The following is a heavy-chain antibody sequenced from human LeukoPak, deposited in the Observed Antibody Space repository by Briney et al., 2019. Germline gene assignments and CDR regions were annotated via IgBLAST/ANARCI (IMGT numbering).Heavy chain of an antibody. Sequence: GGSLRLSCAASGFAFSSYWMSWVRQAPGKGLVWVSYIKSDGSTTKYADSVKGRFTISRDNAKNTLYLHMNSLRAEDTAVYYCARDVRGGYHDYWGQGTLVTVSS. CDR1: GFAFSSYW. D-gene: IGHD5-18*01. CDR3: ARDVRGGYHDY. CDR2: IKSDGSTT. V-gene: IGHV3-74*01. J-gene: IGHJ4*02.